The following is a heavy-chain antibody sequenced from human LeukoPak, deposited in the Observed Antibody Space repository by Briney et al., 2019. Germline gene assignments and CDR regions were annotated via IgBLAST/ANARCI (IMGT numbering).Heavy chain of an antibody. CDR2: ISSSSSYI. CDR3: ARGGITGTTPWFDP. V-gene: IGHV3-21*01. D-gene: IGHD1-7*01. J-gene: IGHJ5*02. CDR1: GFTFSSYS. Sequence: GESLRLSCAASGFTFSSYSMNWVRQAPGKGLEWVSSISSSSSYIYYADSVKGRFTISRDNAKNSLYLQMNSLRAEDTAVYYCARGGITGTTPWFDPWGQGTLVTVSS.